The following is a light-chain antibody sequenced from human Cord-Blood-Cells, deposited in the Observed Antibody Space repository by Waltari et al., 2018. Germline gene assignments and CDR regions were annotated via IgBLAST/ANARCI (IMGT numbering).Light chain of an antibody. V-gene: IGLV2-23*01. CDR1: SSDVGSYNL. CDR3: CSYAGSSTYVV. J-gene: IGLJ2*01. CDR2: EGS. Sequence: QSALTQPASVSGSPGQSITISCTGTSSDVGSYNLVSWYQQHPGKAPKLMIYEGSKRPSGVSHRFSGSMSGNTASLTSSGLQAEDEADYYGCSYAGSSTYVVFGGGTKLTVL.